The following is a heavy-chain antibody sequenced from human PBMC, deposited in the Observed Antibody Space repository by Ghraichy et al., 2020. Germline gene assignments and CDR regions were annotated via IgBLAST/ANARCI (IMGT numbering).Heavy chain of an antibody. CDR2: MDTGGAT. CDR3: AKDVKSVAGTRGFDY. D-gene: IGHD6-19*01. Sequence: GGSLRLSCAASGFTFTNYAMSWVRQAPGRGLEWVSTMDTGGATYYAGSVKGRFTISRDSSRDTLFLQMNSLRAEDTALYYCAKDVKSVAGTRGFDYWGQGTLVTVSS. CDR1: GFTFTNYA. V-gene: IGHV3-23*01. J-gene: IGHJ4*02.